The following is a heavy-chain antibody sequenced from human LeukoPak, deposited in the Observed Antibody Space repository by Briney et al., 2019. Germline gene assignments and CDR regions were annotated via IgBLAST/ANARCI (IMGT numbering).Heavy chain of an antibody. J-gene: IGHJ4*02. CDR3: ARDRSRPYGFDY. Sequence: GGSLRLSCAASGFTVSSNYMSWVRQAPGKGLEWVSVIYSSGNTYYADSVRGRFIISRDNSKNTLYLQMNSLRAEDTAVYYCARDRSRPYGFDYWGQGTLVTVSS. CDR2: IYSSGNT. V-gene: IGHV3-66*01. CDR1: GFTVSSNY. D-gene: IGHD4-17*01.